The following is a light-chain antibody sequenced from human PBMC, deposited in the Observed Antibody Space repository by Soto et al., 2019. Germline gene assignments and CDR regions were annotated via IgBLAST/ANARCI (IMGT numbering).Light chain of an antibody. CDR3: SSYTSKNTLV. CDR2: EVN. CDR1: SSDVGGYKY. V-gene: IGLV2-14*01. J-gene: IGLJ2*01. Sequence: QSALTQAASVSGSPGQSITISCTGTSSDVGGYKYVSWYQQHAGEAPKLVIFEVNNRPSGVSNRFSGSRSGSTASLTISGLQAEDEADYYCSSYTSKNTLVFGGGTKLTVL.